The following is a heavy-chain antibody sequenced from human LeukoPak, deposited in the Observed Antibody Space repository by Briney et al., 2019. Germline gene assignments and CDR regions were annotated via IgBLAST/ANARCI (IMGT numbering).Heavy chain of an antibody. J-gene: IGHJ4*02. CDR1: GYIFTGYY. D-gene: IGHD1-26*01. CDR3: AGGSYSGSYYFDY. V-gene: IGHV1-2*02. Sequence: AASVKVSCKVSGYIFTGYYMHWVRQAPGQGLEWRGWIHPNSGDTNYAQKFQGRVTITRDTSISTTYMELSRLRSDDTAVYYCAGGSYSGSYYFDYWGQGTLVTVSS. CDR2: IHPNSGDT.